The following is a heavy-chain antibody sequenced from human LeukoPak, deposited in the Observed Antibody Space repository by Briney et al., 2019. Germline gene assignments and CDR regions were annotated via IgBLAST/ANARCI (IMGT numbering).Heavy chain of an antibody. CDR2: ISSSSSYI. CDR1: GFTFSSYS. J-gene: IGHJ4*02. V-gene: IGHV3-21*01. D-gene: IGHD3-16*01. CDR3: ARDWSPSPEGGDY. Sequence: GGSLRLSCAASGFTFSSYSMNWVRQAPGKGLKWVSSISSSSSYIYYADSVKGRFTISRDNAKNSLYLQMNSLRAEDTAVYYCARDWSPSPEGGDYWGQGTLVTVSS.